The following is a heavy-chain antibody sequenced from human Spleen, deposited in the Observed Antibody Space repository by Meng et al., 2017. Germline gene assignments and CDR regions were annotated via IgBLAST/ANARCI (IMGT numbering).Heavy chain of an antibody. CDR3: ARHPQFGTTMIEY. Sequence: QVQLQESGPGLVKPSQTLSLHCTVFGGSISGGDYYWSWIRQPPGKGLEWIGYIHFSGSTYYNPSLNSRITISVDMSRNQFSLKLNSVTAADTAVYFCARHPQFGTTMIEYWGQGTLVTVSS. CDR2: IHFSGST. V-gene: IGHV4-30-4*01. J-gene: IGHJ4*02. CDR1: GGSISGGDYY. D-gene: IGHD1-7*01.